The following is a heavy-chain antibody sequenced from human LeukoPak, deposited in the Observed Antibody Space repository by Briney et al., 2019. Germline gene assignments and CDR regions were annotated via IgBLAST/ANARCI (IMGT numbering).Heavy chain of an antibody. D-gene: IGHD1-14*01. CDR3: AREYMGFDY. CDR1: GFTFSSYG. Sequence: GRSLRLSCAASGFTFSSYGMHWVRQAPGKGLEWVAVIWYDGSNKYYADSVKSRFTISRDNSKNTLYLQMNSLRAEDTAVYYCAREYMGFDYWGQGTLVTVSS. CDR2: IWYDGSNK. V-gene: IGHV3-33*01. J-gene: IGHJ4*02.